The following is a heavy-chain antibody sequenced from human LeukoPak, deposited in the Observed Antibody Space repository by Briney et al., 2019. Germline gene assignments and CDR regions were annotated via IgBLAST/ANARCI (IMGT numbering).Heavy chain of an antibody. CDR2: ISAGGGTT. J-gene: IGHJ3*02. CDR1: GFTFGNEA. D-gene: IGHD6-19*01. V-gene: IGHV3-23*01. Sequence: GGSLRLSCAASGFTFGNEAMSWVRQAPERGLEWVSSISAGGGTTYYAGSVKGRFTISRDNSNNTLFVQMNSLRAEDTAIYYCARISSGWYKGAFDIWGQGTMVTVSS. CDR3: ARISSGWYKGAFDI.